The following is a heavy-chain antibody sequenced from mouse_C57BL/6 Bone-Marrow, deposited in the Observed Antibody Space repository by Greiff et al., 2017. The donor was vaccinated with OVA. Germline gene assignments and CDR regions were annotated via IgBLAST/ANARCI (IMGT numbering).Heavy chain of an antibody. V-gene: IGHV1-47*01. CDR2: FHPYNDDT. Sequence: QVQLQQSGAELVKPGASVKMSCKASGYTFTTYPIEWMKQNHGKSLAWIGNFHPYNDDTKYNEKFKGKATLTVEKSSSTAYLELSRLTSDDSAVYYCARPGDYDGDWFAYWGQGTLVTVSA. CDR1: GYTFTTYP. J-gene: IGHJ3*01. CDR3: ARPGDYDGDWFAY. D-gene: IGHD2-4*01.